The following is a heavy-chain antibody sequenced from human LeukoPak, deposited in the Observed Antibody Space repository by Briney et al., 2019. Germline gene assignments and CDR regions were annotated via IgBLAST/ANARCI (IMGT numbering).Heavy chain of an antibody. D-gene: IGHD1-26*01. Sequence: SETLSLTCTVSGGSISSSSDYWGWIRQPPGKGLEWIGTIYYSGSTYYKPSLKSRVTLSVDTSKNQFSLRLSSVTAADMALYYCARQGAGGRAFDIWGQGTMVTVSS. CDR2: IYYSGST. J-gene: IGHJ3*02. CDR1: GGSISSSSDY. V-gene: IGHV4-39*01. CDR3: ARQGAGGRAFDI.